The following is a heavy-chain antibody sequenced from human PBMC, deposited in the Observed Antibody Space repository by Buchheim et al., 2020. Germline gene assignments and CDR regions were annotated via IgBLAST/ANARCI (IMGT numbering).Heavy chain of an antibody. J-gene: IGHJ4*02. D-gene: IGHD3-10*01. V-gene: IGHV4-34*01. CDR1: GGSFSGYY. Sequence: QVQLQQWGAGLLKPSETLSLTCAVYGGSFSGYYWSWIRQPPGKGLEWIGEINHSGSTNYNPSLKSRVTISVDTSKTQFSLKLSTVTAADTAVYYCARDDYYGSGSSPFDYWGQGTL. CDR3: ARDDYYGSGSSPFDY. CDR2: INHSGST.